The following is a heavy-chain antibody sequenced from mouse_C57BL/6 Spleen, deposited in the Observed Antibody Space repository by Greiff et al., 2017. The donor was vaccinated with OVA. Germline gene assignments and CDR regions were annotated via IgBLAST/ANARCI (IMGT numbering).Heavy chain of an antibody. D-gene: IGHD1-1*01. CDR2: IYPRSGNT. Sequence: VQLVESGAELARPGASVKLSCKASGYTFTSYGISWVKQRTGQGLEWIGEIYPRSGNTYYNEKFKGKATLTADKSSSTAYMELRSLTSEDSAVYFCARRGYGSSLYYFDYWGQGTTLTVSS. CDR3: ARRGYGSSLYYFDY. CDR1: GYTFTSYG. V-gene: IGHV1-81*01. J-gene: IGHJ2*01.